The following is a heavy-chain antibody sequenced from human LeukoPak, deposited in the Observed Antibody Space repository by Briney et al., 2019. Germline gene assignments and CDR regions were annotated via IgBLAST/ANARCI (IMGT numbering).Heavy chain of an antibody. CDR3: ARASRWLAFDT. Sequence: GGSLRLSCAASGFTFDNYGMSWVRQAPGKGLEWVSGINWNGGSTGYADSVKGRFTISRDNSKNTLYLQMHSLRAEDTAVYFCARASRWLAFDTWGQGTLVTVSS. D-gene: IGHD6-19*01. J-gene: IGHJ4*02. CDR1: GFTFDNYG. V-gene: IGHV3-20*04. CDR2: INWNGGST.